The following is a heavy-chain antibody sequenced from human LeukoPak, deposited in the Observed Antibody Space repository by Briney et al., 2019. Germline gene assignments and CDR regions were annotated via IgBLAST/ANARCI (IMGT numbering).Heavy chain of an antibody. CDR3: ARDEDSSGYYVNFDY. CDR1: GLTFSSYW. Sequence: SGGTLRLSCAASGLTFSSYWMHWVRQSQGKGLVWVSRINSDESSTSYADSVKGRVTISRDNAKNTLYLQMNSLSNDDTPVYYCARDEDSSGYYVNFDYWGQGTLVTVSS. V-gene: IGHV3-74*01. CDR2: INSDESST. J-gene: IGHJ4*02. D-gene: IGHD3-22*01.